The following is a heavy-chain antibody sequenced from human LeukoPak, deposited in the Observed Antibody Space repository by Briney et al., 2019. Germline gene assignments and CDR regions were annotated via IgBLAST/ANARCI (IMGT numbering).Heavy chain of an antibody. CDR2: ISSSGGST. D-gene: IGHD2-21*02. CDR1: GFTFSSYG. J-gene: IGHJ4*02. CDR3: ATSTTALAGLIDY. V-gene: IGHV3-23*01. Sequence: QPGGSLRLSCVASGFTFSSYGMSWVRQAPGKGLEWVSTISSSGGSTYYADSVKGRFTISRDNAKNTLYLQMNSLRAEDTAVYYCATSTTALAGLIDYWGQGTLVTVSS.